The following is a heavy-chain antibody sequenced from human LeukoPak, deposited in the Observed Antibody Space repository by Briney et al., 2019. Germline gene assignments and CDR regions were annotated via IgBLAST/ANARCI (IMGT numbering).Heavy chain of an antibody. V-gene: IGHV3-23*01. CDR2: VNADGGNT. D-gene: IGHD1-26*01. J-gene: IGHJ4*02. Sequence: GGSLGLSCAASGFTFDNYRMSWVRQAPGKGLEWVSTVNADGGNTYYADSVKGRFTISRDNSKSTLILQMNILRVEDTALYYCTKRVKYGGTWDHFADWGQGTLVIVSS. CDR1: GFTFDNYR. CDR3: TKRVKYGGTWDHFAD.